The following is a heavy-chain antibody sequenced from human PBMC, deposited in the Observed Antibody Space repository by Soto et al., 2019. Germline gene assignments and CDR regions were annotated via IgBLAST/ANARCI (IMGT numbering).Heavy chain of an antibody. Sequence: QVQLVQSGAEVKKPGASVKVSCKASGYTFTSYGISWVRQAPGQGLEWMGWISAYNGNTNYAQKLQGRVTMTTDTSTSTAYMELRSLRSDDTALYYCARRALMVRGVIVPPTLFDPWGQGTLVTVSS. CDR2: ISAYNGNT. J-gene: IGHJ5*02. V-gene: IGHV1-18*01. D-gene: IGHD3-10*01. CDR3: ARRALMVRGVIVPPTLFDP. CDR1: GYTFTSYG.